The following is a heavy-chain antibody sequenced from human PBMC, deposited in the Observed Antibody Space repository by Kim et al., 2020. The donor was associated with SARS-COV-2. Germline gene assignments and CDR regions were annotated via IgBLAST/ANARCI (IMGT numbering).Heavy chain of an antibody. Sequence: SETLSLTCTVSGGSISGYYWSWIRQPPGKALEWIGYIYYTGNTNYNSSLKSRVTISVDTSKNQFSLKLSSVTAADTAVYYCARVGLLRYDFGHFDYWGQGTLVTVSS. CDR3: ARVGLLRYDFGHFDY. D-gene: IGHD3-3*01. V-gene: IGHV4-59*01. J-gene: IGHJ4*02. CDR2: IYYTGNT. CDR1: GGSISGYY.